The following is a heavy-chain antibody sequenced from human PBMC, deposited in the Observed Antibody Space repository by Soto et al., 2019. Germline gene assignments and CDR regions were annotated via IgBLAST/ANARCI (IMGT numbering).Heavy chain of an antibody. D-gene: IGHD2-15*01. CDR2: IYSGGST. CDR3: ARDYCSGGSCLTAFDI. V-gene: IGHV3-53*01. J-gene: IGHJ3*02. CDR1: GFTVSSNY. Sequence: GGSLRLSGAASGFTVSSNYMSWVRQAPGKGLEWVSVIYSGGSTYYADSVKGRFTISRDNSKNTLYLQMNSLRAEDTAVYYCARDYCSGGSCLTAFDIWGQGTMVTVSS.